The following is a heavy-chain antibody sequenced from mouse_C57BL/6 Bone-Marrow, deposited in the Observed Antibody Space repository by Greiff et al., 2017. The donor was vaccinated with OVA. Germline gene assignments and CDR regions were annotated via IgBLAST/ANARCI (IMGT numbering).Heavy chain of an antibody. Sequence: QVQLQQPGAELVQPGASVKMSCKASGYTFTNYWITWVKQRPGQGLEWIGVIDPSDSYTNYNQKFKGKSTLTVDTSSSTAYMQLSSLTSEDSAVYYCASYYYGSSYDWYFDVWGTGTTVTVSS. D-gene: IGHD1-1*01. CDR1: GYTFTNYW. V-gene: IGHV1-69*01. CDR2: IDPSDSYT. CDR3: ASYYYGSSYDWYFDV. J-gene: IGHJ1*03.